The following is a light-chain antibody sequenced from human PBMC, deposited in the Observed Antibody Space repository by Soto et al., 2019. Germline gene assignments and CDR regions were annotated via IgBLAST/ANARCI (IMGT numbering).Light chain of an antibody. Sequence: ESVLTQSPGTLSLSPGERATLSCRASQSVSTSYLAWYQQKPGQAPRLLIYDASTRATGIPDRFSGGGSGTEFTLTISSLQSEDFVVYYCQQYNSWPPITFGQGTRLEIK. CDR1: QSVSTSY. J-gene: IGKJ5*01. V-gene: IGKV3-15*01. CDR3: QQYNSWPPIT. CDR2: DAS.